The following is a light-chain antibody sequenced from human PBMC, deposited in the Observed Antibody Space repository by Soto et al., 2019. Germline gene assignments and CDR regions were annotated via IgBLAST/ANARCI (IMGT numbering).Light chain of an antibody. J-gene: IGKJ3*01. CDR3: QKYNGAPFT. CDR1: QGIANY. Sequence: DIQMTQSPSSLSASVGDRVTITCRASQGIANYLAWYQQKPGKVPKLLIYAASTLEPGVPSRFSGSGFGTDFTISISSLQPEDFANYYCQKYNGAPFTFGPGTKVDIK. CDR2: AAS. V-gene: IGKV1-27*01.